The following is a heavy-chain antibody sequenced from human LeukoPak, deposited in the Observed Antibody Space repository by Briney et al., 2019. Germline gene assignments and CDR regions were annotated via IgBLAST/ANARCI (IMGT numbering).Heavy chain of an antibody. CDR2: INHSGST. CDR3: ARDPYSDDFWGDYPREYYFDY. V-gene: IGHV4-34*01. CDR1: GGSFSGYY. J-gene: IGHJ4*02. D-gene: IGHD3-3*01. Sequence: PSETLSLTCAVYGGSFSGYYWSWIRQPPGKGLEWIGEINHSGSTNYNPSLKSRVTISVDTSKNQFSLKLSSVTAADTAVYYCARDPYSDDFWGDYPREYYFDYWGQGTLVTVSS.